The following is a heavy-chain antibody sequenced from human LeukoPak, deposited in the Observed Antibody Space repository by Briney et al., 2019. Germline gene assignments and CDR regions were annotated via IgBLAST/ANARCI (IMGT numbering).Heavy chain of an antibody. V-gene: IGHV4-59*08. CDR3: ARVAGTPNWFDP. CDR1: GGSISSYY. CDR2: IYYSGST. J-gene: IGHJ5*02. Sequence: SETLSLTCTVSGGSISSYYWSWIRQPPGKGLEWIGYIYYSGSTNYNPSLKSRVTISVDTSKNQFSLKLSSVTAADTAVYYCARVAGTPNWFDPWGQGTLVTVSS. D-gene: IGHD1-7*01.